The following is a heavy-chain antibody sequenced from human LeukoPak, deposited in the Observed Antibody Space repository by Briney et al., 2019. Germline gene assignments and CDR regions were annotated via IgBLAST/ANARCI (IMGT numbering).Heavy chain of an antibody. J-gene: IGHJ4*02. CDR2: IYYSGST. V-gene: IGHV4-39*01. CDR3: ARHSGLLRFDY. CDR1: DGSISTTSYF. D-gene: IGHD1-26*01. Sequence: SETLSLTCTVSDGSISTTSYFWGWVRQPPGTGLEWIGSIYYSGSTYYNPSLKSRVTISVDTSKNQFSLKLSSVTAADTAVYYCARHSGLLRFDYWGQGTLVTVSS.